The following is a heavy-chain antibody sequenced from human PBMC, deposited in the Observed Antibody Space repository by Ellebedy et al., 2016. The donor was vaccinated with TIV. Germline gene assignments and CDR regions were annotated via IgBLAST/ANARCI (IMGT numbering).Heavy chain of an antibody. V-gene: IGHV1-46*01. Sequence: AASVKVSCKASGYTFTSYYMHWVRQAPGQGLEWMGIINPSGGSTSYAQKFQGRVTMTRDTSTSTVYMELSSLRSEDTAVYYCARVVITMVRGVIRAGTGFDPWGQGTLVTVSS. CDR3: ARVVITMVRGVIRAGTGFDP. CDR1: GYTFTSYY. CDR2: INPSGGST. J-gene: IGHJ5*02. D-gene: IGHD3-10*01.